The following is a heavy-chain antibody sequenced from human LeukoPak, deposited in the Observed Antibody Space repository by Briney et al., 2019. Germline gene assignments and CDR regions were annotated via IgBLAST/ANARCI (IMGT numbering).Heavy chain of an antibody. J-gene: IGHJ3*02. V-gene: IGHV4-38-2*02. Sequence: SETLSLTCTVSGYSISSGYYWGWIRQPPGKGLEWIGSIYHSGSTYYNPSLKSRVTISVDTSKNQFSLKLSSVAAADTAVYYCARVTLHYYDSSGFHGAFDIWGQGTMVTVSS. D-gene: IGHD3-22*01. CDR1: GYSISSGYY. CDR2: IYHSGST. CDR3: ARVTLHYYDSSGFHGAFDI.